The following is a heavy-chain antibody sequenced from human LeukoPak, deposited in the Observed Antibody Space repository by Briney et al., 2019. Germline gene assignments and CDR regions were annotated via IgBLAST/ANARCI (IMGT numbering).Heavy chain of an antibody. J-gene: IGHJ4*02. CDR3: ARNPLRPDYDYVWGSYRQEYYFDY. CDR2: ISAYNGNT. V-gene: IGHV1-18*04. CDR1: GYTFTSYG. Sequence: ASVKVSCKASGYTFTSYGISWVRQAPGQGLEWMGWISAYNGNTNYAQKLQGRVTVTTDTSTSTAYMELRSLRSDDTAVHYCARNPLRPDYDYVWGSYRQEYYFDYWGQGTLVTVSS. D-gene: IGHD3-16*02.